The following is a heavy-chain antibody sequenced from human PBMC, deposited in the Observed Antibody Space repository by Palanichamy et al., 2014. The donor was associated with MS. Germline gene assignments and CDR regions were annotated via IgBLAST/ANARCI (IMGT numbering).Heavy chain of an antibody. J-gene: IGHJ6*02. CDR3: ARDFGGPHPRIAVAGSYYYYGMDV. CDR2: INSDGSST. D-gene: IGHD6-19*01. CDR1: GFTFSSYW. Sequence: EVQLVESGGGLVQPGGSLRLSCAASGFTFSSYWMHWVRQAPGKGLVWVSRINSDGSSTSYADSVKGRFTISRDNAKNTLYLQMNSLRAEDTAVYYCARDFGGPHPRIAVAGSYYYYGMDVWGQGTTVTVSS. V-gene: IGHV3-74*01.